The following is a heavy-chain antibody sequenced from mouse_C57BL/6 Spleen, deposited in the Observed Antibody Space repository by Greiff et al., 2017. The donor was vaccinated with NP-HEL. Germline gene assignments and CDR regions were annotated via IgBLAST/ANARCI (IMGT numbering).Heavy chain of an antibody. Sequence: VKLVESGAELVKPGASVKISCKASGYAFSSYWMNWVKQRPGKGLEWIGQIYPGDGDTNYNGKFKGKATLTADKSSSTAYMQLSSLTSEDSAVYFCASEGLFAYWGQGTLVTVSA. CDR3: ASEGLFAY. CDR2: IYPGDGDT. CDR1: GYAFSSYW. D-gene: IGHD2-4*01. J-gene: IGHJ3*01. V-gene: IGHV1-80*01.